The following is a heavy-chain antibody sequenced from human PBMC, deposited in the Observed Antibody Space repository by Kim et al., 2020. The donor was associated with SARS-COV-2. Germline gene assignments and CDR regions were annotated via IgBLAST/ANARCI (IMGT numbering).Heavy chain of an antibody. V-gene: IGHV3-23*01. D-gene: IGHD3-10*01. CDR3: AKEQSLLWFGELLRWFDP. CDR1: GFTFSSYA. CDR2: ISGSGGST. J-gene: IGHJ5*02. Sequence: GGSLRLSCAASGFTFSSYAMSWVRQAPGKGLEWVSAISGSGGSTYYADSVKGRFTISRDNSKNTLYLQMNSLRAEDTAVYYCAKEQSLLWFGELLRWFDPWGQGTLVTVSS.